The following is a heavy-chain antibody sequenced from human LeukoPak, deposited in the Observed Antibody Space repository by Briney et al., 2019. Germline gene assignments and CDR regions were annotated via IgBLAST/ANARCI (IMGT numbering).Heavy chain of an antibody. V-gene: IGHV3-33*06. J-gene: IGHJ6*02. CDR3: AKAVAATGHYYFGMDV. CDR2: IWFDGSNK. Sequence: GRSLRLSCTASGFTFSSYGMHWVRQAPGKGLEWVAVIWFDGSNKYYADSVKGRLTISRDNSKSTLYLQMNSLRAEDAAVYYCAKAVAATGHYYFGMDVWGQGTTVTVSS. CDR1: GFTFSSYG. D-gene: IGHD6-19*01.